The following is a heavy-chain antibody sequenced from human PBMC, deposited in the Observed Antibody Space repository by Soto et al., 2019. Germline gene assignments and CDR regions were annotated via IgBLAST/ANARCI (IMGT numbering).Heavy chain of an antibody. D-gene: IGHD2-15*01. CDR3: ATHQGYCSGGSCYSYFDY. V-gene: IGHV3-23*01. Sequence: EVQLLESGGGLVQPGGSLRLSCAASGFTFSSYAMSWVRQAPGKGLEWVSAISGSGGSTYYADSVKGRFTISRDNSKNTLYLQMNSLRAEDTAVYYWATHQGYCSGGSCYSYFDYWGQGTLVTVSS. J-gene: IGHJ4*02. CDR2: ISGSGGST. CDR1: GFTFSSYA.